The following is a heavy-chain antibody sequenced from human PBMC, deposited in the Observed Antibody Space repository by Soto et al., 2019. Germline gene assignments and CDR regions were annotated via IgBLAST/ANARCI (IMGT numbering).Heavy chain of an antibody. CDR3: AREGVAAAGLIHWFDP. CDR2: IYYSGST. J-gene: IGHJ5*02. Sequence: SETLSLTCTVSGGSISSYYWSWIRQPPGKGLEWIGYIYYSGSTNYNPSLKSRVTISVDTSKNQFSLKLSSVTAADTAVYYCAREGVAAAGLIHWFDPWGQGTLLTVSS. V-gene: IGHV4-59*01. CDR1: GGSISSYY. D-gene: IGHD6-13*01.